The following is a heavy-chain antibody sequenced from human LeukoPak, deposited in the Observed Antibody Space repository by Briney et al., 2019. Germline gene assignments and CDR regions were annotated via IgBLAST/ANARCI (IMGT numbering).Heavy chain of an antibody. J-gene: IGHJ2*01. CDR2: IIPIFGTA. Sequence: SVKVSCKASGGTFSSYAISWVRQAPGQGLEWMGGIIPIFGTANYAQKFQGRVTITTDESTSTAYMELSSLRSEDTAVYYWARGRDGHWYFDLWGRGTLVTVSS. CDR3: ARGRDGHWYFDL. CDR1: GGTFSSYA. V-gene: IGHV1-69*05.